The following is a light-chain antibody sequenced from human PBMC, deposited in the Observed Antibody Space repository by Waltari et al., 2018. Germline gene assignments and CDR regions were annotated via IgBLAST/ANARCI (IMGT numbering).Light chain of an antibody. CDR2: DVT. V-gene: IGLV2-14*03. CDR1: INDIGSYNF. J-gene: IGLJ2*01. Sequence: QSALTQPDSVSGSPRQPITISCTGTINDIGSYNFVSWYQQHPGKAPRLIIFDVTRWPSGVSHRFSGSKSGSAASLTISGLQAEDEADYYCASYTNTNTIIFGEGTKVAVL. CDR3: ASYTNTNTII.